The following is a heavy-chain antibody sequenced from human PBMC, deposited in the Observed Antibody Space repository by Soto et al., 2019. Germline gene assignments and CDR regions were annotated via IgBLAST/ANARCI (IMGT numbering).Heavy chain of an antibody. V-gene: IGHV3-7*05. CDR1: GFSCSVSY. D-gene: IGHD5-12*01. CDR3: ASLGSVDYGGYVGSDY. CDR2: IKEDGSEK. Sequence: EVHLVESGGGLVQPGGSLRLSCAATGFSCSVSYMTWLRQAPGKGLEWVATIKEDGSEKYYADSVRGRFTISKDNAERSLWLQTSSLRAEDTAVYYCASLGSVDYGGYVGSDYWGQGTLVTVSS. J-gene: IGHJ4*02.